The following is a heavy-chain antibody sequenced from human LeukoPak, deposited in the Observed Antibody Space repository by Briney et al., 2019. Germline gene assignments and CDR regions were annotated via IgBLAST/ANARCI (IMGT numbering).Heavy chain of an antibody. D-gene: IGHD3-22*01. CDR1: GFTFSSYA. V-gene: IGHV3-23*01. CDR2: ISGSGGST. CDR3: AKQARGYYDSSGYPYGMDV. J-gene: IGHJ6*02. Sequence: GGSLRLSCAASGFTFSSYAMSWVRQAPGKGLEWVSAISGSGGSTYYADSVKGRFTISRDNSKNTLYLQMNSLRAEDTAVYYCAKQARGYYDSSGYPYGMDVWGQGTTVTVSS.